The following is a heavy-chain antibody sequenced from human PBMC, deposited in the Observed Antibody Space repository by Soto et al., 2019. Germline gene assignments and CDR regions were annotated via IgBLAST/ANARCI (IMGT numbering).Heavy chain of an antibody. CDR3: ARQVVVAATVRFDP. CDR1: GGSISSGGYY. Sequence: SETLSLTCTVSGGSISSGGYYWSWIRQHPGKGLEWIGYIYYSGSTYYNPSLKSRVTISVDTSKNQFSLKLSSVTAADTAVYYCARQVVVAATVRFDPWGQGTLVTVSS. J-gene: IGHJ5*02. V-gene: IGHV4-31*03. D-gene: IGHD2-15*01. CDR2: IYYSGST.